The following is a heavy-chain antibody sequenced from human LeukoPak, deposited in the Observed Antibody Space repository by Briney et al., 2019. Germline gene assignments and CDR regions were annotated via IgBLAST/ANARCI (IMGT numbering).Heavy chain of an antibody. V-gene: IGHV1-24*01. CDR1: GYSFTSYG. J-gene: IGHJ4*02. D-gene: IGHD2/OR15-2a*01. Sequence: ASVKVSCKTSGYSFTSYGISWVRQAPGKGLEWMGGFDPEDGETIYAQKFQGRVTMTEDTSTDTAYMELSSLRSEDTAVYYCATGQIYYFDYWGQGTLVTVSS. CDR2: FDPEDGET. CDR3: ATGQIYYFDY.